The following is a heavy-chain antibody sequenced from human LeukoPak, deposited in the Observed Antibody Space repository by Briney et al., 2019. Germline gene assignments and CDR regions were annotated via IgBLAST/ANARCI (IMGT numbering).Heavy chain of an antibody. V-gene: IGHV3-21*01. CDR3: ASERDILTGFDY. D-gene: IGHD3-9*01. J-gene: IGHJ4*02. CDR2: ISSSSSYI. Sequence: GGSLRLSCAASGFAFSTSAMNWVRQAPGKGLEWVSSISSSSSYIYYADSVKGRFTISRDNAKNSLYLQVNSLRAEDTAVYYCASERDILTGFDYWGQGTLVTVSS. CDR1: GFAFSTSA.